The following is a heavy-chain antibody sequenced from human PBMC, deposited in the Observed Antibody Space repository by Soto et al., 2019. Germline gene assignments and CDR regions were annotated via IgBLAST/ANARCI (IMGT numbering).Heavy chain of an antibody. CDR1: GFTFSSYG. D-gene: IGHD3-22*01. CDR2: IWYDGSNK. V-gene: IGHV3-33*01. CDR3: ARDQLYYNDISGRPLNAFDV. J-gene: IGHJ3*01. Sequence: GGSLRLSCAASGFTFSSYGMHWVRQAPGKGLEWVAVIWYDGSNKYYADSVKGRFTISRDNSKNTLYLQMNSLRAEDTAVYYCARDQLYYNDISGRPLNAFDVWGQGTMVTVSS.